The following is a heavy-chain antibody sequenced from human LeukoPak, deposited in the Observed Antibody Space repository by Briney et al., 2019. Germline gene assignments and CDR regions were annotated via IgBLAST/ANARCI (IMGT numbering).Heavy chain of an antibody. CDR2: ISSSGSTI. CDR3: AKEGDYDSSGYYPDY. V-gene: IGHV3-48*03. D-gene: IGHD3-22*01. J-gene: IGHJ4*02. Sequence: GGSLRLSCAASGFTFSSYEMNWVRQAPGKGLEWVSYISSSGSTIYYADSVKGRFTISRDNAKNSLYLQMNSLRAEDTAVYYCAKEGDYDSSGYYPDYWGQGTLVTVSS. CDR1: GFTFSSYE.